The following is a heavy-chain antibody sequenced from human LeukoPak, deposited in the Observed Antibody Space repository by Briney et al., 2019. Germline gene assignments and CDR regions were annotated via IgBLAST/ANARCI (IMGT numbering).Heavy chain of an antibody. V-gene: IGHV3-74*01. Sequence: GGSLRLSCAASGFTFSDHYMDWVRQAPGKGLVWLSRISSDGSSTNYADSVKGRFTISRDNAKNTLYLQMNSLRAEDTAVYYCARDYGEGGYYFDYWGQGTLVTVSS. CDR3: ARDYGEGGYYFDY. CDR2: ISSDGSST. D-gene: IGHD4-17*01. J-gene: IGHJ4*02. CDR1: GFTFSDHY.